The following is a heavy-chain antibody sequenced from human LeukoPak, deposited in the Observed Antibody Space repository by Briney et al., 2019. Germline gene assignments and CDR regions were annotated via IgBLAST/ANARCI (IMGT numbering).Heavy chain of an antibody. D-gene: IGHD3-3*01. CDR1: GFTVSSNY. V-gene: IGHV3-23*01. J-gene: IGHJ4*02. CDR3: AKPITIFGVVIDYDY. Sequence: GGSLRLSCAASGFTVSSNYMSWVRQAPGKGLEWVSAISGSGGSTYYADSVKGRFTISRDNSKNTLYLQMNSLSAEDTAVYYCAKPITIFGVVIDYDYWGQGTLVTVSS. CDR2: ISGSGGST.